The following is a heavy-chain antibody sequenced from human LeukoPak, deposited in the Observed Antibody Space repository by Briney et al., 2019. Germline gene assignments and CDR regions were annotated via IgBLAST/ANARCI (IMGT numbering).Heavy chain of an antibody. D-gene: IGHD5-12*01. J-gene: IGHJ4*02. CDR2: FYTSGST. CDR3: ASRRPSGDSYDPGAFFDY. Sequence: PSETLSLTCTVSGGSISSYYWSWIRQPPGKGLDWIGYFYTSGSTNYNPSLKSRVTISVDTSKNQFSLKLSSVTAADTAVYYCASRRPSGDSYDPGAFFDYWGQGTLVTVSS. CDR1: GGSISSYY. V-gene: IGHV4-4*09.